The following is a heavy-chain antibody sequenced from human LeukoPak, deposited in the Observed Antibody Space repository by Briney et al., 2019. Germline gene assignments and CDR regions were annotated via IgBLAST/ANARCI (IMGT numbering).Heavy chain of an antibody. CDR2: IYYSGST. Sequence: SETLSLTCTVSGGSISSYYWSWIRQPPGKGLEWIGYIYYSGSTNYNPSLKSRVTISVDTSKNQFSLKLSSVTAADTAVYYCARRFGVEQWLVGAFDIWGQGTMVTVSS. CDR1: GGSISSYY. V-gene: IGHV4-59*08. J-gene: IGHJ3*02. D-gene: IGHD6-19*01. CDR3: ARRFGVEQWLVGAFDI.